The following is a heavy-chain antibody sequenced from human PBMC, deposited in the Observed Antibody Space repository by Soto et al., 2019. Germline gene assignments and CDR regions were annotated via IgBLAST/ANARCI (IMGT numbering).Heavy chain of an antibody. CDR1: GGSINSGDYY. CDR3: ARVLSQELYYYYYYGMDV. V-gene: IGHV4-30-4*01. CDR2: IYYSGST. D-gene: IGHD3-10*01. Sequence: LSLTCTVSGGSINSGDYYWSWIRQPPGKGLEWIGYIYYSGSTYYNPSLKSRVTISVDTSKNQFSLKLSSVTAADTAVYYCARVLSQELYYYYYYGMDVWGQGTTVTVSS. J-gene: IGHJ6*02.